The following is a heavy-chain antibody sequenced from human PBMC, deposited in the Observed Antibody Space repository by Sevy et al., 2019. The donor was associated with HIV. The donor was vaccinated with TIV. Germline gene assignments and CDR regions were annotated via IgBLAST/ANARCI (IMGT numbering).Heavy chain of an antibody. CDR3: ARGIQAGVDY. V-gene: IGHV1-8*01. D-gene: IGHD3-10*01. CDR2: MTPDIGST. Sequence: ASVRVSCKASGYTFNLLDINWVRQAPGQRPEWMGWMTPDIGSTGYAQKFQRRVTMTRDTSISTAYMELSSLTSEDTAVYYCARGIQAGVDYWGQGTLVTVSS. J-gene: IGHJ4*02. CDR1: GYTFNLLD.